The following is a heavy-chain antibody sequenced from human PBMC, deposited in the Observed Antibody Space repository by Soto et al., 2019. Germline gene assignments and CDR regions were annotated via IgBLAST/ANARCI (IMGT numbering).Heavy chain of an antibody. CDR2: IIPIFGTA. CDR1: GGTFSSYA. Sequence: SVKVSCKASGGTFSSYAISWVRQAPGQGLEWMGGIIPIFGTANYAQKFQGRVTITADKSTSTAYMELSSLRSEDTAVYYCARDLGRYDSSGEFDYWGQGTLVTVSS. D-gene: IGHD3-22*01. J-gene: IGHJ4*02. V-gene: IGHV1-69*06. CDR3: ARDLGRYDSSGEFDY.